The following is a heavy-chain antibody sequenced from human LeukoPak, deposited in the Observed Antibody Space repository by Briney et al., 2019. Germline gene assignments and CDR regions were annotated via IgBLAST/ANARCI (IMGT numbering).Heavy chain of an antibody. CDR3: AKRLGYYDRSEGYFDY. D-gene: IGHD3-22*01. J-gene: IGHJ4*02. CDR1: GFTFSSYG. CDR2: ISYDGSNK. V-gene: IGHV3-30*18. Sequence: PAGSLRLSCAASGFTFSSYGMHWVRQAPGKGLEWVAVISYDGSNKNYADSVRGGFTTARDISKNTLYLQVNSLRAEDTAVYYCAKRLGYYDRSEGYFDYWGQGTLVTVSS.